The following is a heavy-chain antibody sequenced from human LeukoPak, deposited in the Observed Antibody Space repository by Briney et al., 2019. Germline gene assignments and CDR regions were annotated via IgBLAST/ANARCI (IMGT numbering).Heavy chain of an antibody. D-gene: IGHD7-27*01. Sequence: ASVKVSCKTSGYTFTSYYMHWVRQAPGQGLEWMGIINPSGGSTSYAQKFQGRVTMTRDTSTSTVYMELSSLRSEDTAMYYCARDALANWGCFDYWGQGTLVTVSS. V-gene: IGHV1-46*01. CDR3: ARDALANWGCFDY. J-gene: IGHJ4*02. CDR1: GYTFTSYY. CDR2: INPSGGST.